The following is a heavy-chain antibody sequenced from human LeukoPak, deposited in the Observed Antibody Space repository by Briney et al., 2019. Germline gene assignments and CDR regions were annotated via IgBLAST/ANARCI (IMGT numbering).Heavy chain of an antibody. Sequence: GGSLRLSCAASGFTFSSYWMHWVRQAPGKGLVWVSRINSDGSSTSYADSVKGRFTISRDNAKNTLYLQMNSLRAEDTAVYYRARVESRAIWNWFDPWGQGTLVTVSS. CDR2: INSDGSST. CDR1: GFTFSSYW. CDR3: ARVESRAIWNWFDP. V-gene: IGHV3-74*01. D-gene: IGHD2-2*01. J-gene: IGHJ5*02.